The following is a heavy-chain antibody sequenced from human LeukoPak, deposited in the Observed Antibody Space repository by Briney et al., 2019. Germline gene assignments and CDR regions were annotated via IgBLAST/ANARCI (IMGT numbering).Heavy chain of an antibody. CDR3: ARDQGAAGADY. V-gene: IGHV4-39*07. CDR2: IYYSGST. CDR1: GGSISSSSYY. Sequence: KSSETLSLTCTVSGGSISSSSYYWGWIRQPPGKGLEWIGSIYYSGSTYYNPSLKSRVTISVDTSKNQFSLKLSSVAAADTAVYYCARDQGAAGADYWGQGTLVTVSS. J-gene: IGHJ4*02. D-gene: IGHD6-13*01.